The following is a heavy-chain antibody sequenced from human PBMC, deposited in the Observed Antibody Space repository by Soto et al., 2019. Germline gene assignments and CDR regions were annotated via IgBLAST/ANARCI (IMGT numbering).Heavy chain of an antibody. CDR2: INPASGGA. V-gene: IGHV1-2*02. CDR3: ARDLGGSSSYLGY. Sequence: ASVKVSCKASGYTFTGRYIHWVRQAPGQGLEWMGWINPASGGATYAQKFQGRVSLTRDTSNSIAYMELSSLRSDDTAVYFCARDLGGSSSYLGYWGQGTPVTVSS. J-gene: IGHJ4*02. CDR1: GYTFTGRY. D-gene: IGHD6-6*01.